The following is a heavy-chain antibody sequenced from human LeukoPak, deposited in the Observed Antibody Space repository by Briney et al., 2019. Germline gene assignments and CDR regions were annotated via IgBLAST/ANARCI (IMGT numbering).Heavy chain of an antibody. CDR3: AKARSGGSWTFDI. CDR1: GFTFSSYG. D-gene: IGHD1-26*01. V-gene: IGHV3-23*01. J-gene: IGHJ3*02. CDR2: ISGSGGST. Sequence: GGSLRLSCAASGFTFSSYGMSWVRQAPGKGLEWVSAISGSGGSTYYADSVKGRFTISRDNSKNTLYLQMNSLVTEDTAVYYCAKARSGGSWTFDIWGQGTMVIVSS.